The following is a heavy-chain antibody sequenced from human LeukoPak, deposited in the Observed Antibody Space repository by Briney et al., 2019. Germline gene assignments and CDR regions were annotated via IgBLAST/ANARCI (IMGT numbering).Heavy chain of an antibody. CDR1: GFTFSSCG. CDR2: ISYDGSNK. J-gene: IGHJ4*02. CDR3: ANGRDDFWSGYYNTYTGGFDY. Sequence: GGSLRLSCAASGFTFSSCGMHWVRQAPGKGLEWVAVISYDGSNKYYADSVKDRFTISRDNSKNTLYLQMNSLRAEDTAVYYCANGRDDFWSGYYNTYTGGFDYWGQGTLVTVSS. D-gene: IGHD3-3*01. V-gene: IGHV3-30*18.